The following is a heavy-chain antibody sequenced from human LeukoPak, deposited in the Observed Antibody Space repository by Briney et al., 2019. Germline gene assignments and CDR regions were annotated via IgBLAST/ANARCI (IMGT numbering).Heavy chain of an antibody. CDR3: ARGGTYYYDSSGYYLDY. CDR1: GYTFTSYY. CDR2: INPSGGST. V-gene: IGHV1-46*01. D-gene: IGHD3-22*01. J-gene: IGHJ4*02. Sequence: ASVKVSCKASGYTFTSYYMHWVRQAPGQGLEWMGIINPSGGSTSYAQKFQGRVTMTRDMSTSTVYMELSSLRSEDTAVYYCARGGTYYYDSSGYYLDYWGQGTLVTVSS.